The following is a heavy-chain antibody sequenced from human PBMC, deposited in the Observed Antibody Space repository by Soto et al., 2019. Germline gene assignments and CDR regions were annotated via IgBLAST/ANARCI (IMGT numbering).Heavy chain of an antibody. J-gene: IGHJ4*02. CDR2: VFSSVSA. Sequence: QLQLQESGPGQVRPSETLSLTCSVSGVSVTSYTWSWVRQPANNRLAWIGRVFSSVSATYNPALKSRVRITMDTAENRISLKLDSVTAAVAGVYCGARDGMTTVDTWGPGTRVTVSS. CDR3: ARDGMTTVDT. CDR1: GVSVTSYT. D-gene: IGHD1-1*01. V-gene: IGHV4-4*07.